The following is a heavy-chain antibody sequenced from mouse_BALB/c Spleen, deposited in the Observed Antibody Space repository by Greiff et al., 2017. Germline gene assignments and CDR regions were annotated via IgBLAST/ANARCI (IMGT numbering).Heavy chain of an antibody. Sequence: EVQLVESGGGLVKPGGSLKLSCAASGFTFSDYYMYWVRQTPEKRLEWVATISDGGSYTYYTDSVKGRSTISRDTAKNNLYLQMSSLKSEDTAMYYCAGGERREYYYALDYWGQGTSVTVSA. CDR3: AGGERREYYYALDY. V-gene: IGHV5-4*02. CDR1: GFTFSDYY. J-gene: IGHJ4*01. CDR2: ISDGGSYT.